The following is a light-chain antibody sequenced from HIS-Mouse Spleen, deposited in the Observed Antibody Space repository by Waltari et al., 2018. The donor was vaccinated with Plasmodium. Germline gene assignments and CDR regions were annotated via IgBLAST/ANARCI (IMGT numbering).Light chain of an antibody. CDR1: ALPKKY. J-gene: IGLJ3*02. Sequence: SYDLTQPPSVSVSPGQTARITCPQDALPKKYPFLYQQKSGQAPVLVIYEDSKRPSGLPERFSGSSSGTMATLTISGAQVEDEADYYCYSTDSSGNHRVFGGGTKLTVL. CDR2: EDS. V-gene: IGLV3-10*01. CDR3: YSTDSSGNHRV.